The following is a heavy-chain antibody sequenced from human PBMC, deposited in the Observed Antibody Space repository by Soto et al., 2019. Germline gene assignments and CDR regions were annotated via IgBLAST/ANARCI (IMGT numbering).Heavy chain of an antibody. V-gene: IGHV4-34*01. D-gene: IGHD2-15*01. CDR2: INHSGST. J-gene: IGHJ6*03. CDR3: ARGFTPYYMDV. Sequence: SETLSLTCAVYGGSFSGYYWSWIRQPPGKGLEWIGEINHSGSTNYNPSLKSQVTISVDTSKNQFSLKLSSVTAADTAVYYCARGFTPYYMDVWGKGTTVTVSS. CDR1: GGSFSGYY.